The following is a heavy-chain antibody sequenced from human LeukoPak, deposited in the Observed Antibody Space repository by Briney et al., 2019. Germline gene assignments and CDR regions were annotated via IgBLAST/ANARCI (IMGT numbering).Heavy chain of an antibody. CDR2: INHSGST. D-gene: IGHD4-23*01. J-gene: IGHJ6*03. V-gene: IGHV4-34*01. CDR1: GGSFSGYC. Sequence: SETLSLTCAVYGGSFSGYCWSWIRQPPGKGLEWIGEINHSGSTNYNPSLKSRVTISVDTSKNQFSLKLGSVTAADTAVYYCASTVVRTYYYYYMDVWGKGTTVTISS. CDR3: ASTVVRTYYYYYMDV.